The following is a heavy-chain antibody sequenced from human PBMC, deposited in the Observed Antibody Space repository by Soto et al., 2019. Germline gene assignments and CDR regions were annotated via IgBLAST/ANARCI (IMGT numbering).Heavy chain of an antibody. Sequence: QVQLVQSGAEVKKPGASVKVSCKASGYTFTSYDINWVRQATGQGLEWMGWMNPNSGNTGYAQKFQGRVTMTRNTSISTAYMELSRLRSEDTAVYYCARGNDILTGYPGAYGMDVWGQGTTVTVSS. CDR1: GYTFTSYD. CDR3: ARGNDILTGYPGAYGMDV. CDR2: MNPNSGNT. J-gene: IGHJ6*02. V-gene: IGHV1-8*01. D-gene: IGHD3-9*01.